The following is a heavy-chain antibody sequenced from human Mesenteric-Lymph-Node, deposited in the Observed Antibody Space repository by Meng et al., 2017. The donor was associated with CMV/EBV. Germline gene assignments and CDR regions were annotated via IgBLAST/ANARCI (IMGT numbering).Heavy chain of an antibody. J-gene: IGHJ4*02. CDR1: GFTFSTYG. V-gene: IGHV3-30*19. CDR3: ARENPLSPYYFDY. Sequence: GGSLRLSCAASGFTFSTYGMHWVRQAPGKGLEWVAVISYDGSNKYYADSVKGRFTISRDNSKNTLYLQMNSLRAEDTAVYYCARENPLSPYYFDYWGQGTLVTVSS. CDR2: ISYDGSNK.